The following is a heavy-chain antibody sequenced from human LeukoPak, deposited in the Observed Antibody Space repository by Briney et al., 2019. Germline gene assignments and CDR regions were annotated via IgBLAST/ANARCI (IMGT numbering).Heavy chain of an antibody. J-gene: IGHJ5*02. D-gene: IGHD3-10*01. CDR1: GFTLSSYA. V-gene: IGHV3-23*01. CDR2: ISGSGGST. Sequence: GGSLRLSCAASGFTLSSYAMSWVRQAPGKGLEWVSAISGSGGSTYYADSVKGRFTISRDNSKNTLYLQMNSLRAEDTAVYYCAKDITMVRGVIRFDPWGQGTLVTVSS. CDR3: AKDITMVRGVIRFDP.